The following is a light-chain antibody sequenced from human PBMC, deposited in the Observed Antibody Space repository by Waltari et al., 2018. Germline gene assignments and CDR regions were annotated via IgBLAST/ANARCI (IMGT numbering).Light chain of an antibody. V-gene: IGKV3-20*01. CDR2: HAS. Sequence: EIVLTQSPGTLSLSSGERATLSCRTSQSISKYLAWYQQKPGQAPRLLIYHASSRATGIPDRFSGSGSGTDFSLTISRLEPEDFAVYYCQHYESLPVTFGQGTKVESK. CDR3: QHYESLPVT. J-gene: IGKJ1*01. CDR1: QSISKY.